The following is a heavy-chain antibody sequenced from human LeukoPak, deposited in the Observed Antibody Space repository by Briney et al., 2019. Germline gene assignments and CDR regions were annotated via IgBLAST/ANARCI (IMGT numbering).Heavy chain of an antibody. D-gene: IGHD1-1*01. J-gene: IGHJ4*02. CDR3: AKTGTPWYYFDY. CDR1: GGTFSSYA. V-gene: IGHV1-69*13. CDR2: IIPIFGTA. Sequence: GASVKVSCKASGGTFSSYAISWVRQAPGQGLEWMGGIIPIFGTANYAQKFQGRVTITADESTSTAYMELSSLRSEDTAVYYCAKTGTPWYYFDYWGQGTLVTVSS.